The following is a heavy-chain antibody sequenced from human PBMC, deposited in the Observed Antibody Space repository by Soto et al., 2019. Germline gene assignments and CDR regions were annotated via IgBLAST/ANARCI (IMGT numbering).Heavy chain of an antibody. V-gene: IGHV3-23*01. CDR2: ISGSGGST. CDR1: GFTFSSYA. J-gene: IGHJ4*02. Sequence: EVQLLESGGGLVQPGGSLRLSCAASGFTFSSYAMSWVRQAPGKGLEWVSAISGSGGSTYYADSVKGRFTISRDNSKNTLYLQMNSLRAEDTAVYYCGSKGGCSGGSCSYYFDYWGQGTLVTDSS. D-gene: IGHD2-15*01. CDR3: GSKGGCSGGSCSYYFDY.